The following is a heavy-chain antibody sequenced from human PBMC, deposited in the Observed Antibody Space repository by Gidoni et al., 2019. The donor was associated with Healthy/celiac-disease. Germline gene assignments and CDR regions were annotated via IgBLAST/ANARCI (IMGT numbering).Heavy chain of an antibody. CDR2: IYYSGST. CDR3: ARELLLYYFDY. V-gene: IGHV4-39*02. J-gene: IGHJ4*02. Sequence: QLQLQESGPGLVKPSETLSLTCTVSGGSISSSSYYWGWIRQPPGKGLEWIGSIYYSGSTYYNPSLKSRVTISVDTSKNQFSLKLSSVTAADTAVYYCARELLLYYFDYWGQGTLVTVSS. D-gene: IGHD2-21*01. CDR1: GGSISSSSYY.